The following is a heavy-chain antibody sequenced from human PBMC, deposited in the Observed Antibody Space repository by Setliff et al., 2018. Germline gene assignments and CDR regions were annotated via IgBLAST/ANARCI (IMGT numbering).Heavy chain of an antibody. Sequence: ASVKVSCKASGYTFTSYSITWVRQAPGRGLEWLGWISGYSGDTSYAQKFQDRVTLTTDTSTSTAYMEVRSLRSDDTAIYYCARDRKEIVVKPPAASLDYWGKGTTVTVS. CDR3: ARDRKEIVVKPPAASLDY. J-gene: IGHJ6*03. V-gene: IGHV1-18*01. D-gene: IGHD2-2*01. CDR1: GYTFTSYS. CDR2: ISGYSGDT.